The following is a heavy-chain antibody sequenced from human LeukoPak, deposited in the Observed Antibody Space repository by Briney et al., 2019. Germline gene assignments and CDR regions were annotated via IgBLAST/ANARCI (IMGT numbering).Heavy chain of an antibody. Sequence: PSETLSLTCTVSGGSISSGSYYWSWIRQPAGKGLEWIGRIYTSGSTNYNPSLKSRVTISVDTSKNQFSLKLSSVTAADTAVYYCARALSPIWFDPWGQGTLVRLL. CDR2: IYTSGST. CDR1: GGSISSGSYY. CDR3: ARALSPIWFDP. V-gene: IGHV4-61*02. J-gene: IGHJ5*02.